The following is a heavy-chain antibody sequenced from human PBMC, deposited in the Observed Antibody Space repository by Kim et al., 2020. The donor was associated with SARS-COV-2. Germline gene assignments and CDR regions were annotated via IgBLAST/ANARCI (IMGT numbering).Heavy chain of an antibody. CDR2: FDPEDGET. V-gene: IGHV1-24*01. J-gene: IGHJ6*02. CDR1: GYTLTELS. D-gene: IGHD6-13*01. CDR3: ATSEYSSSWYSYYYYGMDV. Sequence: ASVKVSCKVSGYTLTELSMHWVRQAPGKGLEWMGGFDPEDGETIYAQKFQGRVTMTEDTSTDTAYMELSSLRSEDTAVYYCATSEYSSSWYSYYYYGMDVWGQGTTVTVSS.